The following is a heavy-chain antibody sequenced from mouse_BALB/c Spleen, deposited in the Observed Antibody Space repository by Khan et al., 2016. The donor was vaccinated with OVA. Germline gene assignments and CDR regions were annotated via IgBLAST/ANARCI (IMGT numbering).Heavy chain of an antibody. J-gene: IGHJ1*01. V-gene: IGHV3-2*02. CDR3: ARRYYYGHWYFDV. CDR2: ISYSGST. Sequence: EVQLQESGPGLVKPSQSLSLTCTVTGYSITSDYAWNWIRQFPGNKLEWMGYISYSGSTGYNPSLKSRISSTRDTSNNQYFLQLNSVTTEDTATYYCARRYYYGHWYFDVWGAGTTATVSS. CDR1: GYSITSDYA. D-gene: IGHD1-1*01.